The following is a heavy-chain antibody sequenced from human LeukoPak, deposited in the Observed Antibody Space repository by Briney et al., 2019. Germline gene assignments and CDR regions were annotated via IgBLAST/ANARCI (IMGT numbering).Heavy chain of an antibody. D-gene: IGHD3-16*01. CDR1: GGSFSGYY. Sequence: SETLSLTCAVYGGSFSGYYWSWIRQPPGKGLEWIGEINHSGSTNYNPSLKSRVTISVDTSKNQFSLKLSSVTAADTAVYYCAREPIMITFGGVTAFDYWGQGTLVTVSS. CDR2: INHSGST. CDR3: AREPIMITFGGVTAFDY. V-gene: IGHV4-34*01. J-gene: IGHJ4*02.